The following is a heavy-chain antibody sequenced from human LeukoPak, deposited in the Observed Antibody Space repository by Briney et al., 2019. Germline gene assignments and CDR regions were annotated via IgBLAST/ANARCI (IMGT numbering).Heavy chain of an antibody. J-gene: IGHJ6*03. CDR3: ARRNSYYGSGSYYYYMDV. CDR2: IYYSGST. Sequence: PSETLSLTCTVSGGSISSSSYYWGWIRQPPGKGLEWIGSIYYSGSTYYNPSLKSRVTISVDTSKNQFSLKLSSVTAADTAVYYCARRNSYYGSGSYYYYMDVWGKGTTVTVSS. CDR1: GGSISSSSYY. V-gene: IGHV4-39*01. D-gene: IGHD3-10*01.